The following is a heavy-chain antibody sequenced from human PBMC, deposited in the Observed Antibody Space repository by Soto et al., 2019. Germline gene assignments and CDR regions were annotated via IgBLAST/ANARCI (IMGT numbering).Heavy chain of an antibody. Sequence: ASVKVSCKASGYTFTSYGISWVLQAPGQGLEWMGWISAYNGNTNYAQKLQGRVTMTTDTSTSTAYMELRSLRSDDTAVYYCARDRQVSPTVIPPGGYWGQGTLITVSS. CDR2: ISAYNGNT. J-gene: IGHJ4*02. V-gene: IGHV1-18*01. D-gene: IGHD4-4*01. CDR3: ARDRQVSPTVIPPGGY. CDR1: GYTFTSYG.